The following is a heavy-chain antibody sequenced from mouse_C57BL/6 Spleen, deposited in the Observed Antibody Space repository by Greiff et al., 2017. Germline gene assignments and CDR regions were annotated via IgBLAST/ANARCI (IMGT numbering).Heavy chain of an antibody. CDR3: TRPAKYYGSSPGFAY. J-gene: IGHJ3*01. CDR1: GYTFTDYE. V-gene: IGHV1-15*01. CDR2: IDPETGGT. D-gene: IGHD1-1*01. Sequence: QVQLQQSGAELVRPGASVTLSCKASGYTFTDYEMHWVKQTPVHGLEWIGAIDPETGGTAYNQKFKGKAILTADKSSSTAYIELLSLTSEDSAAYYCTRPAKYYGSSPGFAYWGQGTLVTVSA.